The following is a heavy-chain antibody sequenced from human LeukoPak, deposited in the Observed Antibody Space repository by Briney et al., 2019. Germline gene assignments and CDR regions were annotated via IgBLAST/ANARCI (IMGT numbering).Heavy chain of an antibody. CDR2: IYSDGTI. V-gene: IGHV3-66*01. CDR1: GFTVSSNY. D-gene: IGHD3-16*01. J-gene: IGHJ4*02. CDR3: AREVGGGASGQ. Sequence: GGSLRLSCAASGFTVSSNYMSWVRQVPGKGLEWVSVIYSDGTISYADSVKGRFTISRDNSENTPYLQMNSLRVEDTAVYYCAREVGGGASGQWGQGTLVTVS.